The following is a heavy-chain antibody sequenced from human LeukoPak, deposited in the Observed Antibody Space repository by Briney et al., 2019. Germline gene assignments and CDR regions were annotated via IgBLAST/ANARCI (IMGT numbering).Heavy chain of an antibody. D-gene: IGHD3-3*01. V-gene: IGHV3-23*01. J-gene: IGHJ4*02. Sequence: GGSLRLSCAASGFTFNSYGIHWVRQAPGKGLEWVSAISGSGGSTYYADSVKGRFTISRDNSKNTLYLQMNSLRAEDTAVYYCAKDVRFLEWLSNELDYWGQGTLVTVSS. CDR3: AKDVRFLEWLSNELDY. CDR2: ISGSGGST. CDR1: GFTFNSYG.